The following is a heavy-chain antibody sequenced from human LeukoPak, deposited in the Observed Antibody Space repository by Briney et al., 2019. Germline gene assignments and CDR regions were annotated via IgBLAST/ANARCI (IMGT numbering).Heavy chain of an antibody. CDR3: ARSVFQGAFDI. Sequence: GGSLRLSCAASGFTFSSHSMNWVRQAPGKGLEWVSYISSSSSTIQYADSVKGRFTISRDNAKDSLYLQMNSLRAEDTAVYFCARSVFQGAFDIWGQGTLVTVSS. CDR1: GFTFSSHS. D-gene: IGHD5/OR15-5a*01. CDR2: ISSSSSTI. J-gene: IGHJ3*02. V-gene: IGHV3-48*01.